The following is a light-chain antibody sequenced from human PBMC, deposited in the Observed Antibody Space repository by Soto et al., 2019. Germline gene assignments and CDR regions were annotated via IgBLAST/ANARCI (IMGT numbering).Light chain of an antibody. J-gene: IGLJ2*01. V-gene: IGLV2-14*01. CDR3: SSYTSPTATVI. Sequence: QSVLSQPASVSGSPGQSITISCTGTSSDIGRYNYVSWYQQHPGMAPQLLIYEVSDRPSGVSNRFSGSKSGNTASLTISGLQAEDEADYYCSSYTSPTATVIFGGGTKLTVL. CDR2: EVS. CDR1: SSDIGRYNY.